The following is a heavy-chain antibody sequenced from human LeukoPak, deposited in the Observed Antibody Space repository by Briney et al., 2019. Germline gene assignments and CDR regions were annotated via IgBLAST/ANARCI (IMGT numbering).Heavy chain of an antibody. CDR2: ISGSGGST. CDR1: GFTFSSYE. Sequence: GGSLRLSCAASGFTFSSYEMNWVRQAPGKGLEWVSAISGSGGSTYYADSVKGRFTISRDNSKNTLYLQMNRLRAEDTAVYYCAILRPTPLYKGRGWCDRLGQGAL. D-gene: IGHD1-1*01. CDR3: AILRPTPLYKGRGWCDR. J-gene: IGHJ5*02. V-gene: IGHV3-23*01.